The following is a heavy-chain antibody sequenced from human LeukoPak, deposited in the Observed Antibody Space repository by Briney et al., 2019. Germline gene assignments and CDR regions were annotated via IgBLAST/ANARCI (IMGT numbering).Heavy chain of an antibody. Sequence: PGGSPRLSCAASGFTFSSYWMSWVRQAPGKGLEWVANIKQDGSEKYYVDSVKGRFTISRDNAKNSLYLQMNSLRAEDTAVYYCARSRGPSYYYDSSGYPSGYWGQGTLVTVSS. CDR1: GFTFSSYW. D-gene: IGHD3-22*01. J-gene: IGHJ4*02. CDR2: IKQDGSEK. CDR3: ARSRGPSYYYDSSGYPSGY. V-gene: IGHV3-7*01.